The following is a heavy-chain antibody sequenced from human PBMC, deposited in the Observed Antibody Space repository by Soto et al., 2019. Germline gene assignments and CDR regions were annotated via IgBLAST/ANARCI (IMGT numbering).Heavy chain of an antibody. CDR1: GFTFSSYS. Sequence: PGGSLRLSGAASGFTFSSYSMNWVRQAPGKGLEWVSHISSSSSTIYYADSVKDRFTISRDNAKNSLYLQMNSLRAEDTAVYYCATVVLSGYYWGQGTLVTVSS. J-gene: IGHJ4*02. CDR2: ISSSSSTI. D-gene: IGHD2-21*02. V-gene: IGHV3-48*01. CDR3: ATVVLSGYY.